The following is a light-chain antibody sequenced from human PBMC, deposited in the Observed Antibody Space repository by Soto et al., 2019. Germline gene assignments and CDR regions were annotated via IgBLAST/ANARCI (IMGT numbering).Light chain of an antibody. CDR3: QQYGSSPWT. Sequence: EIVLTQPPGTLSLSPGERATLSSRPSQSVGSSHLAWYQQKPGQAPRLLIYGASSRATGIPDRFSGSGSGTDFTLTISRLEPEDFAVYYCQQYGSSPWTFGQGTKVDIK. J-gene: IGKJ1*01. V-gene: IGKV3-20*01. CDR1: QSVGSSH. CDR2: GAS.